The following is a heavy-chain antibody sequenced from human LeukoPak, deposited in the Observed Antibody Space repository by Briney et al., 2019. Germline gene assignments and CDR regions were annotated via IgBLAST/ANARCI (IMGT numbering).Heavy chain of an antibody. CDR2: IWYDGSNK. CDR1: GFTFSSYV. Sequence: GGSVRLSCAASGFTFSSYVMHWVRQAPGKGLAWVAVIWYDGSNKYYADSVKGRFTISRDNSKNTLYLQMNSLRAEDTAVYYCARDAGWGRSGYYGVDYWGQGILVTVSS. V-gene: IGHV3-33*01. CDR3: ARDAGWGRSGYYGVDY. J-gene: IGHJ4*02. D-gene: IGHD3-3*01.